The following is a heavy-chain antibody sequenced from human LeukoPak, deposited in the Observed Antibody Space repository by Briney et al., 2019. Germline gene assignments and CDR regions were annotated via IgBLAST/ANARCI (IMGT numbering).Heavy chain of an antibody. CDR3: ARGVGSSSNYFDY. V-gene: IGHV3-7*01. D-gene: IGHD6-6*01. Sequence: PGGSLRLSCAASGFTFSSYWMSWVRQAPGKGLEWVANIKQDGSEKYYVDSVKGRFTISRDNAKNSLYLQMNSLRAEDTAVYYCARGVGSSSNYFDYWGQGTLVTVSS. CDR2: IKQDGSEK. CDR1: GFTFSSYW. J-gene: IGHJ4*02.